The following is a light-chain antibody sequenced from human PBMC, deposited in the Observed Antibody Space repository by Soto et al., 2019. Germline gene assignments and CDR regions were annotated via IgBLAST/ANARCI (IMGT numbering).Light chain of an antibody. CDR2: DDN. V-gene: IGLV2-8*01. CDR1: SSDVGGYNY. J-gene: IGLJ1*01. CDR3: GSWDSSLSAYV. Sequence: QSALTQPPSASGSPGQSVTISCTGTSSDVGGYNYVSWHQQHPGKAPKLIIYDDNKRPSGIPDRFSGSKSGTSATLGITGFQTGDEADYYCGSWDSSLSAYVFGTGTKLTVL.